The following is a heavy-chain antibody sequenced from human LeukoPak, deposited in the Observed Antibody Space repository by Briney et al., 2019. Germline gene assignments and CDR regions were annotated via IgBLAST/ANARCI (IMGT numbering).Heavy chain of an antibody. CDR1: GFTFSSYA. V-gene: IGHV3-23*01. Sequence: PGGSLRLSCAASGFTFSSYALSWVRQAPGKGLEWVSGITGSGDTTYYADSVNGRFTISRDNSKNTLYLQVNSLRAEDTAVYYCARESTSWYFDLWGRGTLVTVSS. J-gene: IGHJ2*01. CDR2: ITGSGDTT. D-gene: IGHD2-2*01. CDR3: ARESTSWYFDL.